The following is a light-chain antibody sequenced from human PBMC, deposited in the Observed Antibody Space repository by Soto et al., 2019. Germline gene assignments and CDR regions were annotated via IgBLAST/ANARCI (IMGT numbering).Light chain of an antibody. CDR1: QSISSY. J-gene: IGKJ1*01. CDR3: QQYNSYSWT. Sequence: DIQMTQSPSSLSASVGDRVTITCRASQSISSYLNWYQQKPGKAPKLLIYAASSLRSGVPSRFSGSGSGTEFTLTISSLQPDDFATYYCQQYNSYSWTFGQGTKVDIK. V-gene: IGKV1-39*01. CDR2: AAS.